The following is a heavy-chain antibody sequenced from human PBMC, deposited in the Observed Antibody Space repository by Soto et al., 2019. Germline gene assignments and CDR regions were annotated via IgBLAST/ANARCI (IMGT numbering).Heavy chain of an antibody. CDR2: IYYSGST. J-gene: IGHJ4*02. D-gene: IGHD6-6*01. CDR3: ARRREYSSSSGFDY. Sequence: PSETLSLTCTVSGGSISSSSYYWGWIRQPPGKGLEWIGSIYYSGSTYYNPSLKSRVTISVDTSKNQFSLKLSSVTAADTAVYYCARRREYSSSSGFDYWGQGTLVTVSS. V-gene: IGHV4-39*01. CDR1: GGSISSSSYY.